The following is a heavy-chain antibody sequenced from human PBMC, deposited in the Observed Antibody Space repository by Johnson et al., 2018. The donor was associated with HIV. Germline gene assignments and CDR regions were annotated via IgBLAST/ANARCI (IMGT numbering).Heavy chain of an antibody. CDR3: AREESSSSRDGVDI. CDR1: AFTFSSYA. J-gene: IGHJ3*02. D-gene: IGHD6-6*01. CDR2: ISYDGSNK. V-gene: IGHV3-30-3*01. Sequence: VQLVESGGGLVQPGGSLRLSCAASAFTFSSYAMHWVRQAPGKGLEWVALISYDGSNKYYADSVKGRFTISRDNAKNSLHLQMNSLRAEDTAVYYCAREESSSSRDGVDIWGQGTMVTVSS.